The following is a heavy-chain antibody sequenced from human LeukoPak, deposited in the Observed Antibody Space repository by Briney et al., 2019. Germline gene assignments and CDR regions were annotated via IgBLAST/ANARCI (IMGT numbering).Heavy chain of an antibody. V-gene: IGHV3-23*01. CDR1: GFTFSSYG. CDR3: AKDHAVTTDNYYYYYYMDV. J-gene: IGHJ6*03. CDR2: ISGSGGST. Sequence: GGTLRLSCAASGFTFSSYGMSWVRQAPGKGLEWVSAISGSGGSTYYADSVKGRFTISRDNSKNTLYLQMNSLRAEDTAVYYCAKDHAVTTDNYYYYYYMDVWGKGTTVTISS. D-gene: IGHD4-17*01.